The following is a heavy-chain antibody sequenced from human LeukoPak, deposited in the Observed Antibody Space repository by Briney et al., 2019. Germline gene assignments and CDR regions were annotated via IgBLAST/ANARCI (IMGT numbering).Heavy chain of an antibody. CDR3: ARDLTSTTGLNY. J-gene: IGHJ4*02. D-gene: IGHD2-2*01. V-gene: IGHV3-21*01. CDR1: GFTFSSYS. CDR2: ISSSSSYI. Sequence: PGGSLRLSCAASGFTFSSYSMNWVRQAPGKGLEWVSSISSSSSYIYYADSVKGRFTISRDNAKNSLYLQMNSLRAEDTAVYYCARDLTSTTGLNYWGQGTLVTVSS.